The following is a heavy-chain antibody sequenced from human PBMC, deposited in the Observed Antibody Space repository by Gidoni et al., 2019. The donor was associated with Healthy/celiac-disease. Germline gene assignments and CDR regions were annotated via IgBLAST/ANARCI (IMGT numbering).Heavy chain of an antibody. CDR3: ARDGGKSSSWSEY. CDR1: GGTFSSYT. D-gene: IGHD6-13*01. J-gene: IGHJ4*02. CDR2: IIPILGIA. V-gene: IGHV1-69*08. Sequence: QVQLVQSGAEVKKHESSVQVSCKASGGTFSSYTLSWVRQAPGQGLEWMGRIIPILGIANYAQKFQGRVTITADKSTSTAYMELSSLRSEDTAVYYCARDGGKSSSWSEYWGQGTLVTVSS.